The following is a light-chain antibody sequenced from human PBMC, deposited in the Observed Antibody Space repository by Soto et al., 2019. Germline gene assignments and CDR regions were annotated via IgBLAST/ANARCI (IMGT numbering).Light chain of an antibody. CDR1: QGIRNF. CDR3: QKYSSVPV. Sequence: DIQMTQSPTSLSASVGDIVTITCRASQGIRNFVAWYQQKPGKAPKLLIYAASTLQSGVPSRFSGSGSGTDFTLTINSLQPEDVAPYSCQKYSSVPVFGPGTKVEIK. J-gene: IGKJ3*01. CDR2: AAS. V-gene: IGKV1-27*01.